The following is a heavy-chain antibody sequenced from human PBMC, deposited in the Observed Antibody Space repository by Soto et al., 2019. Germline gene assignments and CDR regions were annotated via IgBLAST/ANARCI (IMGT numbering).Heavy chain of an antibody. J-gene: IGHJ4*02. CDR3: ARGVINLYYFDY. Sequence: ETLALTCTVSGGSISSYYWSWIRQPPGKGLEWIGYIYYSGSTNYNPSLKSRVTISVDTSKNQFSLKLSSVTAADTAVYYCARGVINLYYFDYWGQGTLVTVSS. V-gene: IGHV4-59*01. CDR1: GGSISSYY. CDR2: IYYSGST.